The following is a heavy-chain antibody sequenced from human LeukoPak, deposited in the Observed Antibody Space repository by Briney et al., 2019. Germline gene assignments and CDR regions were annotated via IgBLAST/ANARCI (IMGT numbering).Heavy chain of an antibody. CDR2: IYTSGST. CDR1: GGSISSYY. V-gene: IGHV4-4*07. CDR3: AREWGSSYYYYMDV. J-gene: IGHJ6*03. Sequence: SETLSLTCTVSGGSISSYYWSWIRQPAGKGLEWIGRIYTSGSTNYNPSLKSRVTISVDTSKNQFSLKLSSVTAADTAVYYCAREWGSSYYYYMDVWGKGTTVTVSS. D-gene: IGHD2-15*01.